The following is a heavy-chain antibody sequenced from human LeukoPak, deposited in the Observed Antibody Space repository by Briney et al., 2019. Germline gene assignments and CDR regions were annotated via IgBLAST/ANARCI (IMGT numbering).Heavy chain of an antibody. CDR1: GFTFSYNW. CDR3: LGYYSGSPN. D-gene: IGHD3-10*01. Sequence: GGSLRLSCAASGFTFSYNWMHWVRQAPGKGLVWVSLISSDGRTTHYADSVKGRFTISRDSAKNTLFLQMNDLRAEDTAVYYCLGYYSGSPNWGQGTLVTVSS. V-gene: IGHV3-74*01. J-gene: IGHJ4*02. CDR2: ISSDGRTT.